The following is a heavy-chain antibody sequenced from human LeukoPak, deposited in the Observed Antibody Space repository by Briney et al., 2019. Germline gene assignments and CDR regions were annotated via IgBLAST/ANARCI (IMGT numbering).Heavy chain of an antibody. V-gene: IGHV1-2*02. D-gene: IGHD6-19*01. Sequence: GASVKVSCKASGGTFSSYAISWVRQAPGQGLEWMGWINPNGGGTNYAQKFQGRVTMTRDTSTSTAYMELSRLTSDDTAVYYCARPAGYSSSNWFDPWGQGTLVTVSS. CDR3: ARPAGYSSSNWFDP. J-gene: IGHJ5*02. CDR1: GGTFSSYA. CDR2: INPNGGGT.